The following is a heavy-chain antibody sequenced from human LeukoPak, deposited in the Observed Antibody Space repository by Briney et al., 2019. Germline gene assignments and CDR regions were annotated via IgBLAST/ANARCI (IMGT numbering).Heavy chain of an antibody. CDR2: TYYRSKWYN. CDR3: ARAGDTAMPFDYYYGMDV. D-gene: IGHD5-18*01. J-gene: IGHJ6*02. Sequence: SQTLSLTCAISGGSVSSNSAAWNWIRQSPSRGLEWQGRTYYRSKWYNDYAVSVKSRITINPDTSKNQFSLQLNSVTPEDTAVYYCARAGDTAMPFDYYYGMDVWGQGTTVTVSS. V-gene: IGHV6-1*01. CDR1: GGSVSSNSAA.